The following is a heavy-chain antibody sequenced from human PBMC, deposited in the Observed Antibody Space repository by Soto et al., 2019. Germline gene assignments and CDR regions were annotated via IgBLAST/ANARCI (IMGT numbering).Heavy chain of an antibody. D-gene: IGHD2-8*01. V-gene: IGHV4-34*01. J-gene: IGHJ6*02. CDR3: ARAKPGGKYCTNGVCRAPYYYYGMDV. CDR2: INHSGST. CDR1: DGSSSSYY. Sequence: TSETRSFTCAVYDGSSSSYYWSFVPHRPVNGGEGFWAINHSGSTNYNPSRKSRVTISVDTSKNQFSLKLSSVTAADTAVYYCARAKPGGKYCTNGVCRAPYYYYGMDVWGQGTTVTVSS.